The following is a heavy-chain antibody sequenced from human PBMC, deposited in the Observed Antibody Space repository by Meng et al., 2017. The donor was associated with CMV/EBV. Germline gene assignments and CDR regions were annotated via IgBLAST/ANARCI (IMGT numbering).Heavy chain of an antibody. V-gene: IGHV3-21*01. CDR1: GFTFSSYS. D-gene: IGHD6-6*01. CDR3: ARGGAARPPS. CDR2: ISSSSSYI. Sequence: GGSLRLSCAASGFTFSSYSMNWVRQAPGKGLEWVSSISSSSSYIYYADSVKGRFTISRDNAKNSLYLQMNSLGAEDTAVYYCARGGAARPPSWGQGTLVTVSS. J-gene: IGHJ5*02.